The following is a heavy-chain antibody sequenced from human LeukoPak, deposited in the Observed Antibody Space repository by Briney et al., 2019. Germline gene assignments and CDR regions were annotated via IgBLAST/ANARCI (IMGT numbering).Heavy chain of an antibody. Sequence: PEGSLRLSCAASGFTFSSYAMHWVRQAPGKGLEGVAVISYDGSNKYYADSVKGRFTISRDNSKNTLYLQMNSLRAEDTAVYYCARDHGSYYYFDYWGQGTLVTVSS. D-gene: IGHD1-26*01. J-gene: IGHJ4*02. CDR1: GFTFSSYA. V-gene: IGHV3-30-3*01. CDR2: ISYDGSNK. CDR3: ARDHGSYYYFDY.